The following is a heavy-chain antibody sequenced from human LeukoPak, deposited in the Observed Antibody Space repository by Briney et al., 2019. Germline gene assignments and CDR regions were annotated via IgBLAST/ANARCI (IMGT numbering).Heavy chain of an antibody. J-gene: IGHJ4*02. D-gene: IGHD3-10*01. V-gene: IGHV1-2*02. CDR2: INPNSGGT. Sequence: ASVKVSCKASGYTFTGYYMHWVRQAPGQGLEWMGWINPNSGGTNYAQKFQGRVTMTRDTSISTAYMELSRLRSDDTAVYYCAREAGITMVRGVIDYWGQGTLVTVSS. CDR3: AREAGITMVRGVIDY. CDR1: GYTFTGYY.